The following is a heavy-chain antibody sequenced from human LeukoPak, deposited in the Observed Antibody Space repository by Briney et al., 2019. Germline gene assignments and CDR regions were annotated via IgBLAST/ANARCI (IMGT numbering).Heavy chain of an antibody. Sequence: ASVKVSCKASGYTFPSYFMHWVRQAPGQGLEWMGIINPTGSTTYAQKFQGRVTMTRDTSTSTVYMELSSLRSDDTAVYYCARTAARRFDYWGQGTLVTVSS. CDR1: GYTFPSYF. CDR2: INPTGST. D-gene: IGHD6-6*01. V-gene: IGHV1-46*01. CDR3: ARTAARRFDY. J-gene: IGHJ4*02.